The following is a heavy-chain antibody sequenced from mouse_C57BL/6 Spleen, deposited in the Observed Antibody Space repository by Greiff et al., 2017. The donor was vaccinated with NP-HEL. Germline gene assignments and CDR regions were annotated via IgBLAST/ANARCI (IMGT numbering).Heavy chain of an antibody. CDR1: GFTFTDYY. D-gene: IGHD6-5*01. CDR2: IRNKANGYTT. J-gene: IGHJ3*01. Sequence: EVQGVESGGGLVQPGGSLSLSCAASGFTFTDYYMSWVRQPPGKALEWLGFIRNKANGYTTEYSASVKGRFTISRDNSQSILYLQMNALRAEDSATYYCARYLSSPYAMDYWGQGTLVTVSA. CDR3: ARYLSSPYAMDY. V-gene: IGHV7-3*01.